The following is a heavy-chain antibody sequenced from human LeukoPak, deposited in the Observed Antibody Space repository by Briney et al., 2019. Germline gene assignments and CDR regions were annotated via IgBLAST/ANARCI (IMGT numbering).Heavy chain of an antibody. CDR3: TTDNSLEDIVVVPAAMVDY. CDR2: IRYDGSNK. CDR1: GFTFSSYG. D-gene: IGHD2-2*01. J-gene: IGHJ4*02. Sequence: GGSLRLSCAASGFTFSSYGMHWVRQAPGKGLEWVAFIRYDGSNKYYADSVKGRFTISRDNSKNTLYLQMNSLKTEDTAVYYCTTDNSLEDIVVVPAAMVDYWGQGTLVTVSS. V-gene: IGHV3-30*02.